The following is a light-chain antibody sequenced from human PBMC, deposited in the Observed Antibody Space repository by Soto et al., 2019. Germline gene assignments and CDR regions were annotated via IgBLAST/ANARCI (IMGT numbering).Light chain of an antibody. CDR3: QQYYNTPLT. Sequence: DIVMTQSPDSLAVSLGERATINCKSSQSVLYSSNYNNFLAWYQQKPGQPPKLLIYWASTRESGVPDRFSGSGSGTDFTLTITNLQAEDVAVYYCQQYYNTPLTFGGGTKVDIK. J-gene: IGKJ4*01. CDR2: WAS. CDR1: QSVLYSSNYNNF. V-gene: IGKV4-1*01.